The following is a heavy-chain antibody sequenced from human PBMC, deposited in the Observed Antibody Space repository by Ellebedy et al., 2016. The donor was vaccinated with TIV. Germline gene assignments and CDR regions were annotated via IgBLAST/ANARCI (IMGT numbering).Heavy chain of an antibody. CDR1: GFTFSNSA. V-gene: IGHV3-30*07. Sequence: GESLKISCAASGFTFSNSAMHWLRQPPGKGEEWVAVSSHDESNEYYADSVKGRVTISRDNAKNSLYLQMNSLRVEDTAVFFCARDYGGDSGYFDHWGQGTQVTVSS. CDR3: ARDYGGDSGYFDH. D-gene: IGHD4-23*01. J-gene: IGHJ4*02. CDR2: SSHDESNE.